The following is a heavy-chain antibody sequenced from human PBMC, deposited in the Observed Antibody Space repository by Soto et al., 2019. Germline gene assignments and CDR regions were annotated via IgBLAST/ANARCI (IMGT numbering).Heavy chain of an antibody. CDR3: AKEPTSAVEGAFDL. V-gene: IGHV3-23*01. J-gene: IGHJ3*01. CDR1: GFSFSTFA. D-gene: IGHD2-15*01. Sequence: EVQLLESGGGLVQPGGSLRLSCTGSGFSFSTFAMSWVRQAPGKGLEWLSAISASGGNAYYRDSVKGRFTISRDISEKTLYLQMRRLGGEDTAVYHCAKEPTSAVEGAFDLWGRGTMVTVSS. CDR2: ISASGGNA.